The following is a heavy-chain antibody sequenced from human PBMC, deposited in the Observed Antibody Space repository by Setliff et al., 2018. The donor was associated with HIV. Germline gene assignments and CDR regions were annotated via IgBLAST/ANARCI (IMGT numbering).Heavy chain of an antibody. V-gene: IGHV4-59*11. D-gene: IGHD4-17*01. Sequence: SETLSLTCTVSGGSITGHYWSWIRQPPGKGLEWIGYIHYSGSSNYNPSLKSRVSISLDTSKKQVSLKLNSVTAADTAVYYCATARVNDYGDYVGLDPWGQGTLVTVSS. CDR3: ATARVNDYGDYVGLDP. CDR1: GGSITGHY. CDR2: IHYSGSS. J-gene: IGHJ5*02.